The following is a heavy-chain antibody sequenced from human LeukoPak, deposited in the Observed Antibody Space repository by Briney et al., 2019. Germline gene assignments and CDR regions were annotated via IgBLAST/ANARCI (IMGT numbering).Heavy chain of an antibody. D-gene: IGHD3-22*01. CDR3: ARGVNYDSADAFDF. J-gene: IGHJ3*01. CDR2: IKADGSEK. CDR1: GFPFSSSW. Sequence: GESLKISCVTSGFPFSSSWMNWVRQAPGKGLEWVANIKADGSEKYYVDSVRGRFTISRDNAKNSLYVQMNSLRAEDTAVYYCARGVNYDSADAFDFWGQGTVVTVSS. V-gene: IGHV3-7*01.